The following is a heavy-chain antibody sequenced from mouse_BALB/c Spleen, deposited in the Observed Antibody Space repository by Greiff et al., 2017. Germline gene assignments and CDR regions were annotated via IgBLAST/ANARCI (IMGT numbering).Heavy chain of an antibody. CDR3: ARSPLTSWFAY. CDR2: INPSTGYT. CDR1: GYTFTSYW. D-gene: IGHD1-3*01. J-gene: IGHJ3*01. V-gene: IGHV1-7*01. Sequence: QVQLQQSGAELAKPGASVKMSCKASGYTFTSYWMHWVKQRPGQGLEWIGYINPSTGYTEYNQKFKVKATLTADKSSSTAYMQLSSLTSEDSAVYYCARSPLTSWFAYWGQGTLVTVSA.